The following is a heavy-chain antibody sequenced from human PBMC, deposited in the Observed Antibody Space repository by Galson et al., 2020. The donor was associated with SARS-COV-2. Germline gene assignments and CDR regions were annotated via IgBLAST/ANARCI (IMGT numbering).Heavy chain of an antibody. CDR2: IIPIFGTA. CDR1: GGTFDNYA. V-gene: IGHV1-69*06. J-gene: IGHJ6*02. D-gene: IGHD1-26*01. Sequence: SVKVSCKTSGGTFDNYAISWVRQAPGQGLEWMGGIIPIFGTANYAQKVRGGVTISADKSTSTVYMELSNLRSVDTAVYYCARGMVGPTNYYDAMDVWGQGTTVSVSS. CDR3: ARGMVGPTNYYDAMDV.